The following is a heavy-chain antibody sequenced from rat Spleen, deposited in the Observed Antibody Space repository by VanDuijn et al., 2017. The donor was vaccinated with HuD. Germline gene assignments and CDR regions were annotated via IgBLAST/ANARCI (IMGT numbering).Heavy chain of an antibody. CDR3: ARSDGTHYYLPFAN. CDR1: GYSITSSYR. CDR2: VNSAGST. V-gene: IGHV3-3*01. J-gene: IGHJ3*01. Sequence: EVQLQESGPGLVKPSQSLSLMCSVTGYSITSSYRWNWIRKFPGNRLEWMGYVNSAGSTIYNPSLESRISITRDTSKNQFFLQVNSVTTEDTGTYFCARSDGTHYYLPFANWGQGTLVTVSS. D-gene: IGHD1-12*02.